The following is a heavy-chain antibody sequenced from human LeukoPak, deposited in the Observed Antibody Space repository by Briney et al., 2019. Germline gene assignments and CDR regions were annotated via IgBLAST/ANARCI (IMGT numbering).Heavy chain of an antibody. D-gene: IGHD2-15*01. V-gene: IGHV1-2*02. CDR2: INPNSGGT. CDR1: GYTFTGYY. CDR3: ARERTLTSCYDY. Sequence: VASVKVSFKASGYTFTGYYMHWVRQAPGQGLEWMGWINPNSGGTNYAQKFRGRVTMTRDTSISTAYMELSRLRSDDTAVYYCARERTLTSCYDYWGQGTLVTVSS. J-gene: IGHJ4*02.